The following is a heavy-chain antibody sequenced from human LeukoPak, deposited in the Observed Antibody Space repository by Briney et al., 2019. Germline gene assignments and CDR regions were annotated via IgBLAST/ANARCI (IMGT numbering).Heavy chain of an antibody. Sequence: SETLSLTCTVSGGSISSYYWSWIRQPAGKGLEWLGRIYTSGSTNYNPSLKSRVTLSVDTSKNQFSLKLSSVTAADTAVYYCARDWGIAAATPYYFDHWGQGILVTVSS. J-gene: IGHJ4*02. CDR1: GGSISSYY. CDR2: IYTSGST. CDR3: ARDWGIAAATPYYFDH. D-gene: IGHD6-13*01. V-gene: IGHV4-4*07.